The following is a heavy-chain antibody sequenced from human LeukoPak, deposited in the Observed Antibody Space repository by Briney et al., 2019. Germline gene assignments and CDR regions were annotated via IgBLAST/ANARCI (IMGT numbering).Heavy chain of an antibody. Sequence: GGSLRPSCAASGFTFSSHAMSWVRQAPGKGLEWVSAISGSGGSTYYADSVKGRFTISRDNSKNTLYLQMNSLRAEDTAVYYCAKDNGGSYFYWFDPWGQGTLVTVSS. V-gene: IGHV3-23*01. CDR1: GFTFSSHA. CDR2: ISGSGGST. J-gene: IGHJ5*02. CDR3: AKDNGGSYFYWFDP. D-gene: IGHD1-26*01.